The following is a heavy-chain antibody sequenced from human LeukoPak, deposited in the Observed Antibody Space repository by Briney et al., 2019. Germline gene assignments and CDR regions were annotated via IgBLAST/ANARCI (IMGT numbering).Heavy chain of an antibody. V-gene: IGHV3-30*18. CDR1: GFTFSNYW. J-gene: IGHJ6*02. CDR2: ISYDGSNK. CDR3: AKDSYSSGSLYYYYGMDV. D-gene: IGHD6-25*01. Sequence: GGSLRLSCAASGFTFSNYWMSWVRQAPGKGLEWVAVISYDGSNKYYADSVKGRFTISRDNSKNTLYLQMNSLRAEDTAVYYCAKDSYSSGSLYYYYGMDVWGQGTTVTVSS.